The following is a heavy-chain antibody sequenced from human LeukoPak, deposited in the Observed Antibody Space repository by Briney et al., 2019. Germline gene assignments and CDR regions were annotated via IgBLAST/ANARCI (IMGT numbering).Heavy chain of an antibody. CDR3: AHSRFGEFSNWFDP. V-gene: IGHV2-5*01. J-gene: IGHJ5*02. D-gene: IGHD3-10*01. CDR2: IYWNDDK. CDR1: GFSLSTSRVG. Sequence: SGPTLVKPTQTLTLTCTFSGFSLSTSRVGVGWIRQPPGKALEWPVLIYWNDDKRYSPSLKSRLTITKDTSKNQVVLTMTNMDPVDTATYYCAHSRFGEFSNWFDPWGQGTLVTVSS.